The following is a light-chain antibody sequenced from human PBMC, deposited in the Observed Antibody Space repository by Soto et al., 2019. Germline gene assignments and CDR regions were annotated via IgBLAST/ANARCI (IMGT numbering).Light chain of an antibody. CDR2: ATS. CDR1: QSVSNNY. CDR3: QQYSSLWT. J-gene: IGKJ1*01. V-gene: IGKV3-20*01. Sequence: ELVLTQSPGTLSLSTGERATLSCRASQSVSNNYLAWYQQKPGQAPRLLIFATSRRATDIPDRFSGSGSGTDFTLSISRLEPEYFAVYYCQQYSSLWTFCQGTKVDIK.